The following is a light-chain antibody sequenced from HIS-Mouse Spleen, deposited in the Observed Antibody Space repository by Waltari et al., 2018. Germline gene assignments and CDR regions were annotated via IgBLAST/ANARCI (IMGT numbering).Light chain of an antibody. CDR3: MQALQTPFT. CDR2: LGS. J-gene: IGKJ3*01. V-gene: IGKV2-28*01. CDR1: HSLLHSNRYNY. Sequence: EIVMTQSPLSMLVTTGERTSISHRSSHSLLHSNRYNYLDWYLQKPGYSPQLLIYLGSNRASGVPDRFSGSGSGTDFTLKISRVEAEDVGVYYCMQALQTPFTFGPGTKVDIK.